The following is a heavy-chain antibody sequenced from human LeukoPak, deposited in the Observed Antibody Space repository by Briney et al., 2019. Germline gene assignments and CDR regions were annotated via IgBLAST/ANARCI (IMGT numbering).Heavy chain of an antibody. CDR2: IIPIFGTA. J-gene: IGHJ4*02. CDR3: ALLYYDILTRSGS. D-gene: IGHD3-9*01. V-gene: IGHV1-69*13. CDR1: GGTFSSYA. Sequence: ASVKVSCKASGGTFSSYAISWVRQAPGQGLEWMGGIIPIFGTANYAQKFQGRVTITADESTSTAYMELSSLRSEDTAVYYCALLYYDILTRSGSWGQGTLVTVSS.